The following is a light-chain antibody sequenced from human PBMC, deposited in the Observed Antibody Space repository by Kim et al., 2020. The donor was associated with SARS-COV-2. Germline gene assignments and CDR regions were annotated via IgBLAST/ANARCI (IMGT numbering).Light chain of an antibody. CDR3: QVWDSRTVV. J-gene: IGLJ2*01. Sequence: SYELTQPLSVSVALGQTATLPCGGNNIENKNVHWYHQRPGQAPVLVMYRDKKRPSGIPERLSGSNSGNTATLTINRVEAGDEGDYYCQVWDSRTVVFGGGTQLTVL. CDR2: RDK. CDR1: NIENKN. V-gene: IGLV3-9*01.